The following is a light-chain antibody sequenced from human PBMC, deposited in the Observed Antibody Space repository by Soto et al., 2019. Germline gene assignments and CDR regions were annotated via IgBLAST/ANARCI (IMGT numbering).Light chain of an antibody. J-gene: IGKJ1*01. V-gene: IGKV3-11*01. CDR2: DAS. Sequence: EIVLTQSPATLSLSPGERATVSCRASQSVSSYLAWYQQKPGQAPRLLIYDASNRATGIPARFSGSGSGTDFTLTISSLEPEDFAVYYCQQRRTFGQGTKVDI. CDR1: QSVSSY. CDR3: QQRRT.